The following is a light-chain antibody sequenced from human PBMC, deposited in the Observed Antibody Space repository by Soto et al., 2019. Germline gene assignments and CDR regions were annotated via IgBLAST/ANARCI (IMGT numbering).Light chain of an antibody. CDR1: SSNIGATYD. Sequence: QSVPTEPPSVSGGPGEMVTISSTGSSSNIGATYDGDWYQHLPGTASKRLIYGNYNRPSGVPYRFSDSKSGASTSVAIAGLQAADEADYYCHSYDSSLSEYDFGPGTKVPVL. CDR3: HSYDSSLSEYD. V-gene: IGLV1-40*01. J-gene: IGLJ1*01. CDR2: GNY.